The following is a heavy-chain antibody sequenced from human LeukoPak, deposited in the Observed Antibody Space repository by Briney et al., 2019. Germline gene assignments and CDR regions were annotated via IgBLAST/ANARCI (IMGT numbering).Heavy chain of an antibody. CDR2: INPNSGGT. J-gene: IGHJ6*03. V-gene: IGHV1-2*02. CDR1: GYTFTGYY. CDR3: ARGGDIVVVPASYYYYYMDV. Sequence: ASVKVSCKASGYTFTGYYMHWVRQAPGQGLEWMGWINPNSGGTNYAQKFQGRVTKTRDTSISTAYMELSRLRSDDTAVYYCARGGDIVVVPASYYYYYMDVWGKGTTVTVSS. D-gene: IGHD2-2*01.